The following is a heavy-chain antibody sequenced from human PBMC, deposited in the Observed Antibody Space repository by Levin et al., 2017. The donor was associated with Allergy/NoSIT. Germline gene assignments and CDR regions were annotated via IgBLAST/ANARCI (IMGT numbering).Heavy chain of an antibody. J-gene: IGHJ4*02. CDR3: AKDKGGGGYVSSGGYFDY. D-gene: IGHD3-16*01. Sequence: SLKISCAASGFTFDDYAMHWVRQAPGKGLEWVSGISWNSGSIGYADSVKGRFTISRDNAKNSLYLQMNSLRAEDTALYYCAKDKGGGGYVSSGGYFDYWGQGTLVTVSS. CDR2: ISWNSGSI. CDR1: GFTFDDYA. V-gene: IGHV3-9*01.